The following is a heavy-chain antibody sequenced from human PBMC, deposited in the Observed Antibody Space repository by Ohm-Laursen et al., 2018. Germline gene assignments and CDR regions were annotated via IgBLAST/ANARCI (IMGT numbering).Heavy chain of an antibody. J-gene: IGHJ4*02. CDR3: ARDPIDNNGYNPDY. D-gene: IGHD1-14*01. V-gene: IGHV3-69-1*01. Sequence: SLRLSCAASGFTFSSYWMHWVRQAPGKGLEWVSAISGGSTFYADSVNGRSTISRDNAKNSVYLQMNSLRAKDTAIYYCARDPIDNNGYNPDYWGQGTLVTVSS. CDR1: GFTFSSYW. CDR2: ISGGST.